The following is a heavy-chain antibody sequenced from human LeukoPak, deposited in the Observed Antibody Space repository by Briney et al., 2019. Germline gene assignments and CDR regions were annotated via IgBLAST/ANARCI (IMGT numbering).Heavy chain of an antibody. CDR3: ARDPTAVTTIFDS. Sequence: SETLSLTCSVSGVSISAYYWSWIRQPAGKGLEWIGRIYPGESIYASENTNYNPSLKSRVSMSGDTSKNQVSLKLRSVTAADTAVYYCARDPTAVTTIFDSWGQGTLVTVSS. CDR1: GVSISAYY. J-gene: IGHJ4*02. CDR2: IYPGESIYASENT. D-gene: IGHD4-17*01. V-gene: IGHV4-4*07.